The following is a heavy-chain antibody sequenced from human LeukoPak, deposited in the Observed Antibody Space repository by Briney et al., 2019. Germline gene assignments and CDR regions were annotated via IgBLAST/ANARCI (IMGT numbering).Heavy chain of an antibody. CDR1: GGSLSGYY. CDR2: INYSGNT. V-gene: IGHV4-34*01. J-gene: IGHJ4*02. Sequence: SETLSLTCAVYGGSLSGYYWTWIRQTPGKGLEWIGEINYSGNTNYNRSLKSRVTISADTSKNQFSLRLSYVTAADTAVYYCARRGTAYCRGGNCYSXKYFXXWGQGTQVTVX. D-gene: IGHD2-15*01. CDR3: ARRGTAYCRGGNCYSXKYFXX.